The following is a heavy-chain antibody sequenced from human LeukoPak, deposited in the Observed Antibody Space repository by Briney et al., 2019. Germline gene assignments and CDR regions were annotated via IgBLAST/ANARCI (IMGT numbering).Heavy chain of an antibody. V-gene: IGHV3-74*01. Sequence: RAGGSLRLSCAASGFTFSSYWMHSVRHVPGKGLVWVSRINSDGSSTSYADSVKGRFTISRDNAKNTLYVQMNSLRAEDTAVYYCSTGSGPAFDIWGRGTMVTVSS. J-gene: IGHJ3*02. CDR3: STGSGPAFDI. D-gene: IGHD3-10*01. CDR1: GFTFSSYW. CDR2: INSDGSST.